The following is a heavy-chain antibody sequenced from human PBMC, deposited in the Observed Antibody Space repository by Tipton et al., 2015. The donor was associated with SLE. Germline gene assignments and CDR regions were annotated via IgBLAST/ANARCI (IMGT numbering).Heavy chain of an antibody. CDR2: IYYSGSN. CDR1: GGSLSSSSYY. Sequence: TLSLTCTVSGGSLSSSSYYWGWIRQPPGKGLEWIGSIYYSGSNYYNPSLKSRVPISVDTSKNQFSLKLSSVTAADTAVYYWARLNRYSSHGVFDYWGQGTLVTVSS. J-gene: IGHJ4*02. CDR3: ARLNRYSSHGVFDY. D-gene: IGHD6-13*01. V-gene: IGHV4-39*07.